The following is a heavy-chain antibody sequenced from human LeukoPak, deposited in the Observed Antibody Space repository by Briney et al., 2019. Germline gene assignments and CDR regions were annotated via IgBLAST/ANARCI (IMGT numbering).Heavy chain of an antibody. CDR2: IYYSGST. Sequence: PSQTLSLTCTVSGGSISSGGYYWSWIRQHPGKGLEWIGYIYYSGSTYYNPSLKSRVTISVDTSKNQFSLKLSSVTAADTAVYYCARRHYGGNSGRFDLWGRGTLVTVSS. CDR1: GGSISSGGYY. J-gene: IGHJ2*01. CDR3: ARRHYGGNSGRFDL. V-gene: IGHV4-31*03. D-gene: IGHD4-23*01.